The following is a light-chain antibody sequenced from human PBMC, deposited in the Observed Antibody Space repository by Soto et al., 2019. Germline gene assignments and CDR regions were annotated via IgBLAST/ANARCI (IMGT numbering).Light chain of an antibody. CDR3: QLGATSPLT. J-gene: IGKJ4*01. Sequence: EIVLTQSPGTLSLSPGERATLSCRASQSVDNNYLAWYQQKPGQAPRLLIADAYRRATGIPDRFSGSGSGTDFTLTISSMEPDDFAVYYWQLGATSPLTFGGGTKVEIK. CDR2: DAY. V-gene: IGKV3-20*01. CDR1: QSVDNNY.